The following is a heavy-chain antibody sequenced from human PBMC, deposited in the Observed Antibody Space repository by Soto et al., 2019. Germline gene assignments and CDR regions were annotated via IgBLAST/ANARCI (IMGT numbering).Heavy chain of an antibody. CDR1: GFIFSDYY. Sequence: QVQLVESGGGVVQPGRSLRLSCAASGFIFSDYYMHWVRQAPGKGLEWVAVISHDGSKKYYADSVQGRFAISTDNSKNALYQQMTGLRPDDTAVNNCAGSSDDDVLTCWSMYVGGQGTIVTVS. D-gene: IGHD3-9*01. J-gene: IGHJ6*02. CDR3: AGSSDDDVLTCWSMYV. V-gene: IGHV3-30*09. CDR2: ISHDGSKK.